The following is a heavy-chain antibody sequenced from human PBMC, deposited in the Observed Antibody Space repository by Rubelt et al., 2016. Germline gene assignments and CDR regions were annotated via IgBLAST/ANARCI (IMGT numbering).Heavy chain of an antibody. Sequence: QVQLQQWGAGLLKPSETLSLTCAVSGESLSGYYGNWIRQPPGKGLEWIGEVSHSGSTNYNQSLKRRVPISIDTSKKQFSLNMRAVPAADTAVYYCARRQWVWYFDLWGRGTLSLSPQ. CDR3: ARRQWVWYFDL. D-gene: IGHD2-8*01. J-gene: IGHJ2*01. CDR2: VSHSGST. V-gene: IGHV4-34*01. CDR1: GESLSGYY.